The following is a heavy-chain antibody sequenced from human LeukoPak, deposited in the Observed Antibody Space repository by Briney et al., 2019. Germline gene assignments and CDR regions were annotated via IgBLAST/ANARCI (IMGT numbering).Heavy chain of an antibody. V-gene: IGHV3-21*01. D-gene: IGHD2-15*01. CDR2: ISSSSNYI. CDR3: ARDRGVDY. Sequence: GGSLRLSCAASGFTFSSYTMNWVRQAPGKGLEWVSSISSSSNYIYNADSVKGRFTISRDNAKNSVYLQMNSLRVEDTAVYYCARDRGVDYWGQGTLVTVSS. J-gene: IGHJ4*02. CDR1: GFTFSSYT.